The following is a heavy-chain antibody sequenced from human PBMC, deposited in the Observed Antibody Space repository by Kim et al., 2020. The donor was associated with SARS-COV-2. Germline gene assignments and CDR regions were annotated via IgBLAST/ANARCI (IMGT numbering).Heavy chain of an antibody. Sequence: YAESVNGRFTITRDNAKNSLYLQRNSLRDEDTAVYYCARGIVVVNNWFDAWGQGTLVTVSS. D-gene: IGHD3-22*01. V-gene: IGHV3-48*02. CDR3: ARGIVVVNNWFDA. J-gene: IGHJ5*02.